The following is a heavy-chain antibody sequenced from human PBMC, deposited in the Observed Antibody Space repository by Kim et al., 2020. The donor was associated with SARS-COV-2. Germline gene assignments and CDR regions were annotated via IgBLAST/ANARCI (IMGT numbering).Heavy chain of an antibody. D-gene: IGHD6-19*01. CDR2: ISRDGGEI. CDR1: GFTFEDYA. J-gene: IGHJ4*02. Sequence: GGSLRLSCAASGFTFEDYAIQWVRQVPGKGLEWLSLISRDGGEIKYADSVKGRFTISIDNSKKSVYLQMNSLRSEDTALYYCVRGHQWLIKNWGQGTQVTVSS. V-gene: IGHV3-43*02. CDR3: VRGHQWLIKN.